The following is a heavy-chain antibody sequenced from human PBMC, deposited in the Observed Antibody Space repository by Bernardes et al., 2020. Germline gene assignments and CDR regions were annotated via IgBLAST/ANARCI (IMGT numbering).Heavy chain of an antibody. J-gene: IGHJ6*04. V-gene: IGHV1-2*04. CDR3: ATRFLGGYYYGMDV. Sequence: ASVKVSCKASGYTFTGYYMHWVRQAPGQGLEWMGWINPNSGGTNYAQKFQGWVTMTRDTSISTAYMELSRLRSDDTAVYYCATRFLGGYYYGMDVWGKGTTVTVSS. CDR1: GYTFTGYY. D-gene: IGHD3-3*01. CDR2: INPNSGGT.